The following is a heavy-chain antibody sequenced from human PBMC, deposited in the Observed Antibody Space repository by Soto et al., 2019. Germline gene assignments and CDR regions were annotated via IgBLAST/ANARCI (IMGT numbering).Heavy chain of an antibody. CDR2: IYYSGST. Sequence: SETLSLTCTVSGGSISSYYWSWIRQPPGKGLEWLRYIYYSGSTNYNPSLKSRVTISVDTSKNQFSLKLSSVTAADTAVYYCARAILFCHYMDVWGKGTTVTVSS. CDR3: ARAILFCHYMDV. D-gene: IGHD3-9*01. V-gene: IGHV4-59*01. CDR1: GGSISSYY. J-gene: IGHJ6*03.